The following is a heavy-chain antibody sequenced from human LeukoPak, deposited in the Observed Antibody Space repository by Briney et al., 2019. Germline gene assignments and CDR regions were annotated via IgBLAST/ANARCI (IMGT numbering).Heavy chain of an antibody. J-gene: IGHJ6*02. CDR3: ARQSYGVSKLLWFGDALGSAVRYGMDV. D-gene: IGHD3-10*01. CDR2: IYPGDSDT. V-gene: IGHV5-51*01. CDR1: GYSFTSYW. Sequence: GESLKISCKGSGYSFTSYWIGWVRQMPGKGLEWMGIIYPGDSDTRYSPSFQGQVTISADKSISTAYLQWSSLKASDTAMYYCARQSYGVSKLLWFGDALGSAVRYGMDVWGQGTTVTVSS.